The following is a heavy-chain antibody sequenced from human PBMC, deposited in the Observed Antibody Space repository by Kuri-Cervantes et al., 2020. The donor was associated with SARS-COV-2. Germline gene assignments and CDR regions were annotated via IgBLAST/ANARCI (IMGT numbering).Heavy chain of an antibody. CDR2: IIPIFGTA. Sequence: SVHVSCKTSGYTFTDYYMHWVRQAPGQGLEGMGGIIPIFGTANYAQKFQGRVTITADESTSTAYMEPSSLRSEDAAVYYFSRLLYGALNGGAPRFDPWGQGTLVTVSS. CDR3: SRLLYGALNGGAPRFDP. CDR1: GYTFTDYY. J-gene: IGHJ5*02. D-gene: IGHD4-17*01. V-gene: IGHV1-69*13.